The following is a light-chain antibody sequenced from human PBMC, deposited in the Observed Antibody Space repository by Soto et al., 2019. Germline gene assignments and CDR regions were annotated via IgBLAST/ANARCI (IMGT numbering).Light chain of an antibody. CDR3: QQYNSYPCT. Sequence: DIQMTQSPSTLSASVGDRVTITCRASQSISSWLAWYQQKPGKAPKLLIYDASSLESGVLSRFSGSGSGTEFTLFISSRQPDDCETFYFQQYNSYPCTFGHGTKVEIK. J-gene: IGKJ1*01. V-gene: IGKV1-5*01. CDR1: QSISSW. CDR2: DAS.